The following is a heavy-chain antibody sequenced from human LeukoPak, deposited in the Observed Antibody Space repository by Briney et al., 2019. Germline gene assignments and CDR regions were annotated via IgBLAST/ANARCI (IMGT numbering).Heavy chain of an antibody. V-gene: IGHV3-23*01. CDR1: GFIFNSYG. J-gene: IGHJ4*02. CDR3: AKDRSWGLDY. CDR2: LSGSGDTT. D-gene: IGHD7-27*01. Sequence: SGGSLRLSCAASGFIFNSYGMSWVRQAPGKGLEWVSALSGSGDTTYYADSVKGRFTIPRDNSKNTLYLQMNSLRVEDTAIYYCAKDRSWGLDYWGQGTLVTVSS.